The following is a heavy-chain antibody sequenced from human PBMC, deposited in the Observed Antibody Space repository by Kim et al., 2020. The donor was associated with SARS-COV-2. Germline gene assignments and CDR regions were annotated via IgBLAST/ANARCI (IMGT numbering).Heavy chain of an antibody. CDR2: SSSTI. J-gene: IGHJ4*02. Sequence: SSSTIYYADSVKGRFTISRDNAKNSLYLQMNSLRDEDTAVYYCARATPSDYWGQGTLVTVSS. CDR3: ARATPSDY. V-gene: IGHV3-48*02.